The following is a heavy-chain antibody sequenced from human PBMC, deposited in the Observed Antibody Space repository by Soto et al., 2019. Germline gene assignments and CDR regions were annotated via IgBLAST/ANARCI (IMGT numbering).Heavy chain of an antibody. J-gene: IGHJ3*02. CDR2: IWYDGSNQ. V-gene: IGHV3-33*01. Sequence: GGSLRLSCAASGFTFSSCGMHWVRQAPGKGLEWLAVIWYDGSNQYYADSVKGRVTISRDNSKNTLYLQMNTLRTEDTAVYYCARDREPAHNAFDSWGQATMVTVSS. D-gene: IGHD1-26*01. CDR1: GFTFSSCG. CDR3: ARDREPAHNAFDS.